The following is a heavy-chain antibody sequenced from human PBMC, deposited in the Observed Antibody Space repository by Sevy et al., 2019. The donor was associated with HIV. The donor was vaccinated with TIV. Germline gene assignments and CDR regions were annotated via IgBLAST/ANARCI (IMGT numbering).Heavy chain of an antibody. D-gene: IGHD3-22*01. Sequence: ASVKVSCKLSGYTLTDFSMHWVRQAPGKGLEWVATFDPEDGRTIYAQKFQGRVTMTEDTSTDTAYMELNSLRSDDTAVYYCATTKDYYDSSAYPFDYWGQGTQVTVSS. V-gene: IGHV1-24*01. CDR3: ATTKDYYDSSAYPFDY. CDR1: GYTLTDFS. CDR2: FDPEDGRT. J-gene: IGHJ4*02.